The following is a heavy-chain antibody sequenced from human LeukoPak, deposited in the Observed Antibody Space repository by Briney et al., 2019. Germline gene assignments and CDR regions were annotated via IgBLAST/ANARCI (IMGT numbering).Heavy chain of an antibody. J-gene: IGHJ6*03. CDR2: IFYSGST. V-gene: IGHV4-39*07. CDR1: GGSISTSNYY. Sequence: TSETLSLTCTVSGGSISTSNYYWGWIRQPPGKGLEWIGNIFYSGSTYYSPSLRSRVTISLDTSRNQFSLKLSSVTAADTAVYYCARVGTVTTPYYYYYMDVWGKGTTVTVSS. CDR3: ARVGTVTTPYYYYYMDV. D-gene: IGHD4-17*01.